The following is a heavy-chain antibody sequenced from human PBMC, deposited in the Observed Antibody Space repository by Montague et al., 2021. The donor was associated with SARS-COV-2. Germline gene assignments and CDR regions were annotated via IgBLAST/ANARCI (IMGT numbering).Heavy chain of an antibody. CDR3: ARDLSSSWSYWFDH. CDR1: GGYIGSGSYC. J-gene: IGHJ5*02. V-gene: IGHV4-61*02. D-gene: IGHD6-13*01. Sequence: TLSLTCTVSGGYIGSGSYCWSWIRQPAGRGMKWIIRIYASGSTRYNPSLKSRVTISVDTSKNQFSLKVSSVTAADTAVYYCARDLSSSWSYWFDHWGQGTLVTVSS. CDR2: IYASGST.